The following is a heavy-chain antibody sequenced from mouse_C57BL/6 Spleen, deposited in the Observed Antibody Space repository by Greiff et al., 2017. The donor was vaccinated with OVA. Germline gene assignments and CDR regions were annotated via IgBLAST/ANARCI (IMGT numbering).Heavy chain of an antibody. Sequence: QVHVKQPGAELVRPGSSVKLSCKASGYTFTSYWMHWVKQRPIQGLEWIGNIDPSDSETHYNQKFKDKATLTVDKSSSTAYMQLSSLTSEDSAVYYCAFTTEFAYWGQGTLVTVSA. V-gene: IGHV1-52*01. CDR3: AFTTEFAY. J-gene: IGHJ3*01. CDR1: GYTFTSYW. D-gene: IGHD1-1*01. CDR2: IDPSDSET.